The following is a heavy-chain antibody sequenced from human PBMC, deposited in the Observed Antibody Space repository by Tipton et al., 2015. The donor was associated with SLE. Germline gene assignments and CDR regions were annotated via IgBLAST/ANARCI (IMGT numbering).Heavy chain of an antibody. V-gene: IGHV4-61*01. J-gene: IGHJ3*02. D-gene: IGHD3-10*01. Sequence: TLSLTCTVSGGSISSSSYYWGWIRQPPGKGLEWIGYIYYSGSTNYNPSLKSRVTISVDTSKNQFSLKLSSVTAADTAVYYCARDQSRYYGSGSDDAFDIWGQGTMVTVSS. CDR2: IYYSGST. CDR1: GGSISSSSYY. CDR3: ARDQSRYYGSGSDDAFDI.